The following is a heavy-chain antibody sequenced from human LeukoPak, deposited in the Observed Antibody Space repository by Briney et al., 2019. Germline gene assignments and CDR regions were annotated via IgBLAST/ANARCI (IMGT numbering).Heavy chain of an antibody. V-gene: IGHV5-51*01. CDR2: IYPGDSDT. D-gene: IGHD6-13*01. J-gene: IGHJ3*02. Sequence: GESLKISCKGSGYSFTSYWIGWVRQMPGKGLEWMGIIYPGDSDTRYSPSFQGQVTISADKSISTAYLQWSSLKASDTAMYYRARQTHSSSWYDAFDIWGQGTMVTVSS. CDR1: GYSFTSYW. CDR3: ARQTHSSSWYDAFDI.